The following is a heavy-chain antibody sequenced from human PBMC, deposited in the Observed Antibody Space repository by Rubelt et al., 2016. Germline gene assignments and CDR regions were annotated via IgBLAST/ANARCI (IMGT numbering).Heavy chain of an antibody. CDR1: GYTFTSYG. D-gene: IGHD1-7*01. Sequence: QVQLVQSGAEVKKPGASVKVSCKASGYTFTSYGISWVRQAPGQGLEWMGWISAYNGNPNYAQKLRGRVTMNTDTSTSTADVELRSLRSDETAVYYCARDLPPFRRYNWNFPLDYWGQGTLVTVSS. CDR2: ISAYNGNP. V-gene: IGHV1-18*01. CDR3: ARDLPPFRRYNWNFPLDY. J-gene: IGHJ4*02.